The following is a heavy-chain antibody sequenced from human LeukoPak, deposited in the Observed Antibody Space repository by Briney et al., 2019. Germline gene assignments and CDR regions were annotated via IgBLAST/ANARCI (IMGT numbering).Heavy chain of an antibody. J-gene: IGHJ4*02. Sequence: PGGSLRLSCAASGFTFSSYWMSWVRQAPGKGLEWVAVLSYDGSNKYYADSVKGRFTISRDNSKNTLYLQMNSLRAEDTAVYYCAKVHYDTSVYDSWGQGTLVTVSS. V-gene: IGHV3-30*18. CDR3: AKVHYDTSVYDS. CDR2: LSYDGSNK. D-gene: IGHD3-22*01. CDR1: GFTFSSYW.